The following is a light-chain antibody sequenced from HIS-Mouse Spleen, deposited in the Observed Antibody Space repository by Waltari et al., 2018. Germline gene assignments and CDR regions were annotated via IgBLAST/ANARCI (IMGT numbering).Light chain of an antibody. Sequence: SSELTQDPAASVASGQTVSITCQGDSLRSYYARWYQQKPGQAPVLVIYGKNNRPSGIPDRFSGSSSGNTASLTITGAQAEDEADYYCNSRDSSGNHVVFGGGTKLTVL. CDR3: NSRDSSGNHVV. CDR1: SLRSYY. J-gene: IGLJ2*01. V-gene: IGLV3-19*01. CDR2: GKN.